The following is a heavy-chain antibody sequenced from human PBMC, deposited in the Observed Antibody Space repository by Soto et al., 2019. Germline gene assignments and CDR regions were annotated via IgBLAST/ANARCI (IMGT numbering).Heavy chain of an antibody. CDR2: IIPIFGTA. Sequence: QVQLVQSGAEVKKPGSSVKVSCKASGGTFSSYAISWVRQAPGQGLEWMGGIIPIFGTANYAQKFQGRVTITADESTSTAYMELSSLRSEDTAVYYCARGGSTIFGVVISPPYGMDVWGQGTTVTVSS. D-gene: IGHD3-3*01. J-gene: IGHJ6*02. V-gene: IGHV1-69*01. CDR3: ARGGSTIFGVVISPPYGMDV. CDR1: GGTFSSYA.